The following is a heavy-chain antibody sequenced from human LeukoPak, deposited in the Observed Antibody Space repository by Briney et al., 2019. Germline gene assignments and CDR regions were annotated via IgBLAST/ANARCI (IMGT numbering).Heavy chain of an antibody. CDR2: ITGSGGSA. J-gene: IGHJ4*02. CDR3: ASRYCSGGSCYNRYYFDY. V-gene: IGHV3-23*01. D-gene: IGHD2-15*01. Sequence: PGGSLRLSCAASGFTFSNYAMSWVRQTPGEGLEWVSAITGSGGSAYYADSVKGRFTISRDNSKKTLYLQKNSLRAEDTAIYYCASRYCSGGSCYNRYYFDYWGQGTLVTVSS. CDR1: GFTFSNYA.